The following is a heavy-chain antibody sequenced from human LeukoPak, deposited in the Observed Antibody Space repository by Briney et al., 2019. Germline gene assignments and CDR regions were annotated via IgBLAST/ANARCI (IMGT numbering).Heavy chain of an antibody. Sequence: PSQTLSLTCAVSGGSISSGGYSWGWIRQPPGKGLEWIGYIYHSGSTYYNPSLKSRVTISVDRSKNQFSLKLSSVTAADTAVYYCARDLGGWFDPWGQGTLVTVSS. D-gene: IGHD1-26*01. CDR1: GGSISSGGYS. J-gene: IGHJ5*02. CDR3: ARDLGGWFDP. V-gene: IGHV4-30-2*01. CDR2: IYHSGST.